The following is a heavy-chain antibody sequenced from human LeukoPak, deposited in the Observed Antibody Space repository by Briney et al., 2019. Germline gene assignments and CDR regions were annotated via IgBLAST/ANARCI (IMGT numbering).Heavy chain of an antibody. CDR3: ALPSSGWRFDY. J-gene: IGHJ4*02. V-gene: IGHV3-30*03. CDR1: GFTFINYG. CDR2: ISNDGSYR. D-gene: IGHD6-19*01. Sequence: GRSLRLSCAASGFTFINYGMHWVRRAPGKGLEWVAVISNDGSYRDFADSVKGRFTISRDNPKDTLYLQMNSLRAEDTAVYYCALPSSGWRFDYWGRGALVTVS.